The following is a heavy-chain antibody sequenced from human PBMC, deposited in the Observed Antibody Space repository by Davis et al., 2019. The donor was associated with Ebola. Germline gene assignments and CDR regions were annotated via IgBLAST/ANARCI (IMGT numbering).Heavy chain of an antibody. J-gene: IGHJ4*02. D-gene: IGHD3-10*01. CDR2: INPDTSST. Sequence: ASVKVSCKASGYTFSSYDIVWVRQAPGQGLEWMGWINPDTSSTNYVQKFQGRVTMTTDTSTTTVYMKLRSLRSDDTAVYYCARGKYYPEYWGQGTLVTVSS. CDR1: GYTFSSYD. CDR3: ARGKYYPEY. V-gene: IGHV1-18*04.